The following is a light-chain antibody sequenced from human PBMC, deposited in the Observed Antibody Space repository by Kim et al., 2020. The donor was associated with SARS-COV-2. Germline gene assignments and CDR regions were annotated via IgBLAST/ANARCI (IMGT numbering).Light chain of an antibody. CDR1: SSDVGGYNY. CDR2: EVS. J-gene: IGLJ2*01. CDR3: SSYAGSNIVI. Sequence: GQSVTISCTGTSSDVGGYNYVSWYQQLPGKAPKFIIYEVSKRPSGVPVRFSGSKSGNTASLTVSGLQAEDEADYYCSSYAGSNIVIFGGGTKLTVL. V-gene: IGLV2-8*01.